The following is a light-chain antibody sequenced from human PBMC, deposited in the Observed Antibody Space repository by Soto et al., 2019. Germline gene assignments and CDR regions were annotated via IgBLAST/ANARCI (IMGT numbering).Light chain of an antibody. V-gene: IGLV1-40*01. Sequence: QAVVTQPPSVSGAPGQRVTISFTGSSSNTGADYDVHWYQQLPGTAPKLLIYGNTNRPSGVPDRFSGSKSGTSASLAITGLQAEDEADYYCQSYDSSLSGYWVFGGGTKLTVL. CDR2: GNT. CDR3: QSYDSSLSGYWV. J-gene: IGLJ3*02. CDR1: SSNTGADYD.